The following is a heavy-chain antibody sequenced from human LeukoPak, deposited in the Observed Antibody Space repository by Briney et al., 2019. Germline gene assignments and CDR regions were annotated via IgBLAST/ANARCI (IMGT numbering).Heavy chain of an antibody. D-gene: IGHD3-3*01. Sequence: GGSLRLSCAASGFTFSSYDMHWVRQATGKGLEWVSAIGTAGDTYYPGSVKGRFTISRENAKNSLYLQMNSLRAEDTAVYYCAGGDTIFGVVIWGQGTLVTVSS. CDR3: AGGDTIFGVVI. J-gene: IGHJ4*02. CDR1: GFTFSSYD. V-gene: IGHV3-13*01. CDR2: IGTAGDT.